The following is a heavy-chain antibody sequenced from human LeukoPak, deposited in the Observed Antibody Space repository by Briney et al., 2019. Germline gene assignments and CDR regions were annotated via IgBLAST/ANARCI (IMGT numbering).Heavy chain of an antibody. V-gene: IGHV4-30-4*08. CDR3: ARRKYYYDSSGPWNWFDP. CDR1: GGSFSGYY. D-gene: IGHD3-22*01. Sequence: SPSETLSLTCAVYGGSFSGYYWSWIRQPPGKGLEWIGYIYYSGSTYYNPSLKSRVTISVDTSKNQFSLKLSSVTAADTAVYYCARRKYYYDSSGPWNWFDPWGQGTLVTVSS. J-gene: IGHJ5*02. CDR2: IYYSGST.